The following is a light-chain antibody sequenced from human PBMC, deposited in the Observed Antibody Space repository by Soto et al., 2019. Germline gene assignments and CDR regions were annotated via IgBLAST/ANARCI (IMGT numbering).Light chain of an antibody. CDR2: AAS. CDR1: QSISSY. J-gene: IGKJ5*01. Sequence: EIQMAQAPSSLSASVGDGVTITWRASQSISSYLNWYQQKPGKAPKLLIYAASSLQSGVPSRFSGSGSGTAFTLTISSLQPEDFATYYCQKSYSTPITFGQGTRLEI. CDR3: QKSYSTPIT. V-gene: IGKV1-39*01.